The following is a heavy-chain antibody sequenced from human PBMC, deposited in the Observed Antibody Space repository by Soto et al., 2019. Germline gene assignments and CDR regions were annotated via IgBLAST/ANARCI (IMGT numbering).Heavy chain of an antibody. CDR3: ARAGIAARPNYYYYYMDV. CDR1: GGSFSGYY. V-gene: IGHV4-34*01. CDR2: INHSGST. D-gene: IGHD6-6*01. Sequence: SETLSLTCAVYGGSFSGYYWSWIRQPPGKGLEWIGEINHSGSTNYNPSLKSRVTISVDTSKNQFSLKLSSVTAADTAVYYCARAGIAARPNYYYYYMDVWGKGTTVTVSS. J-gene: IGHJ6*03.